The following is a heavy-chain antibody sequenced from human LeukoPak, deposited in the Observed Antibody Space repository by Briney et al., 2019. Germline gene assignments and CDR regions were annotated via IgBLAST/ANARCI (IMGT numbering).Heavy chain of an antibody. D-gene: IGHD2-2*01. CDR2: INHSGDT. J-gene: IGHJ4*02. CDR1: GGSFSDFY. Sequence: SETLSLTCAVSGGSFSDFYWSWIRQTPGKGLEWIGEINHSGDTNYNPSLTSRVTISVDTSRSQFSLNLTSVIDADTAVYYCAKGPHRNSSTWFYSRASFYFDYWGQGALVTVSS. CDR3: AKGPHRNSSTWFYSRASFYFDY. V-gene: IGHV4-34*01.